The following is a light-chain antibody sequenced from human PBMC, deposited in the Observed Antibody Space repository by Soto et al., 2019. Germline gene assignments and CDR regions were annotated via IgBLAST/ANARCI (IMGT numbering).Light chain of an antibody. V-gene: IGKV3-20*01. CDR3: QQYGGSPQFT. J-gene: IGKJ3*01. CDR2: GTS. CDR1: RRISSIH. Sequence: ENVLTQSPGTLSLSPGDRATLSCRASRRISSIHLAWCQQKPGQAPRLLIYGTSVRATGIPDRFRGSGSGTDFTLTIARLEPEDFAVYYCQQYGGSPQFTFGPGTKVEI.